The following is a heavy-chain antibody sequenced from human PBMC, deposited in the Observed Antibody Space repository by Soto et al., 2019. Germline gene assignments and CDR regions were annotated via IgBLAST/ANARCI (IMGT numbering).Heavy chain of an antibody. CDR3: ARGGREVPRIPYDT. Sequence: QVQLVQSGAEVKKPGASAYVSCKASGYTFSDYYVHWVRQAPGQGLEWMGWINPNVGGTNYARKFQGRVTMTRDTSISTVYMKLTRLSPDDTAIYYCARGGREVPRIPYDTWGQGTRVTVSS. D-gene: IGHD3-16*01. CDR2: INPNVGGT. V-gene: IGHV1-2*02. J-gene: IGHJ5*02. CDR1: GYTFSDYY.